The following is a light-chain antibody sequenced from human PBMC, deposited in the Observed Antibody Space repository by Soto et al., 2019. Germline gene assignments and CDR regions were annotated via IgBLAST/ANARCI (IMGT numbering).Light chain of an antibody. Sequence: QSALTQPASVSGSPGQSISLSCTGSSSDVGSYNLVSWYQQHPGKAPKLMIYEGSKRPSGVSNRFSGSKSGSTASLTISGLQAEDEADYYCCSNAGRSIVVFGGGTKVTVL. J-gene: IGLJ2*01. CDR3: CSNAGRSIVV. CDR1: SSDVGSYNL. CDR2: EGS. V-gene: IGLV2-23*01.